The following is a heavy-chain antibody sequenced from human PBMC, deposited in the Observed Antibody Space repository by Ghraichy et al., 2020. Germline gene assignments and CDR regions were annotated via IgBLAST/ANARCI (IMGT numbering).Heavy chain of an antibody. CDR2: IYYSGST. CDR1: GGSISSYY. J-gene: IGHJ4*02. V-gene: IGHV4-59*01. Sequence: SETLSLTCTVSGGSISSYYWSWIRQPPGKGLEWIGYIYYSGSTNYNPSLKSRVTISVDTSKNQFSLKLSSVTAADTAVYYCARALGYSNYAPFDYWGQGTLVTVSS. CDR3: ARALGYSNYAPFDY. D-gene: IGHD4-11*01.